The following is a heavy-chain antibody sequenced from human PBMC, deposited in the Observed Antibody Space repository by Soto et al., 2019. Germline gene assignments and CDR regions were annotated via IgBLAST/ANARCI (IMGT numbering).Heavy chain of an antibody. Sequence: GGSLRLSCETSGFIFSGYGMHWVRQAPGKGLEWVAAISFNGARKYYVDSVKGRFTISRDSSKNSVYLQMDSLEPEDTAVYYCAKDYEYCISGHCYSAYSGMDVWGQGTTVTVSS. J-gene: IGHJ6*02. CDR2: ISFNGARK. V-gene: IGHV3-30*18. D-gene: IGHD2-2*01. CDR3: AKDYEYCISGHCYSAYSGMDV. CDR1: GFIFSGYG.